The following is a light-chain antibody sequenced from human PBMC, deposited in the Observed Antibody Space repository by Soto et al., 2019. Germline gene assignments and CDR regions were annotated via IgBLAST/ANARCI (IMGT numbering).Light chain of an antibody. CDR3: QQYKSYPWT. CDR2: MAS. Sequence: DIQMTQSPSTLSASVGDRDTITGRASQNIDNWMVWFHQKRGKAPNVLIFMASKLQSGVSSSLSGSGYGTESNLTINSLYPDDFATYYCQQYKSYPWTFGRGTKVEIK. J-gene: IGKJ1*01. CDR1: QNIDNW. V-gene: IGKV1-5*03.